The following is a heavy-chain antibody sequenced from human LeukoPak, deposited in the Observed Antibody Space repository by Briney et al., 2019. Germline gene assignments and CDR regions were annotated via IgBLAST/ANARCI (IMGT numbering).Heavy chain of an antibody. CDR3: AKEATYYDFWSGYFLSGAFDY. D-gene: IGHD3-3*01. CDR1: GFTFSSYG. J-gene: IGHJ4*02. CDR2: ISYDGSNK. V-gene: IGHV3-30*18. Sequence: PGRSLRLSCAASGFTFSSYGMPWVRQAPGKGLEWVAVISYDGSNKYYADSVKGRFTISRDNSKNTLYLQMNSLRAEDTAVYYCAKEATYYDFWSGYFLSGAFDYWGQGTLVTVSS.